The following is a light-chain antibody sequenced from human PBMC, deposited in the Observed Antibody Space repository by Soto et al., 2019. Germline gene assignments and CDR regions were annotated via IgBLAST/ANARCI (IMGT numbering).Light chain of an antibody. CDR2: GAS. V-gene: IGKV3-15*01. CDR1: QSVRTK. J-gene: IGKJ5*01. Sequence: EIVLTQSPATLSVSPGESAALSCRASQSVRTKLAWYQQRPGQAPRLLIYGASTRATGIPARFSGSGSGTEFTLIITSLQSEDCGVYYCQQHNNWPPITFGQGTRREI. CDR3: QQHNNWPPIT.